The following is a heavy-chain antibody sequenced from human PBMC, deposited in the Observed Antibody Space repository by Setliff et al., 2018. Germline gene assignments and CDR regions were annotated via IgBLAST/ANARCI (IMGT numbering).Heavy chain of an antibody. Sequence: GGSLRLSCAASGFTFSTYEMNWVRQAPGKGLEWVSYISSDGSTVFYADSVKGRFTLSRDSTKNTLSLQMNSLRVEDTAFYYCGTNSDSMHYIDFWG. CDR1: GFTFSTYE. J-gene: IGHJ4*01. V-gene: IGHV3-48*03. D-gene: IGHD2-8*01. CDR3: GTNSDSMHYIDF. CDR2: ISSDGSTV.